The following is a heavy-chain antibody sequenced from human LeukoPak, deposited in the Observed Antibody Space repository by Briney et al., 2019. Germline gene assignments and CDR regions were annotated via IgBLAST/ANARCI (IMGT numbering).Heavy chain of an antibody. CDR3: AGRYCSSTSCGYY. Sequence: GGSLRLSCAASGFTFSSYAMSWVRQAPGKGLEWVSAISGSGGSTYYADSVKGRFTISRDNAKNTLYLQMNSLRAEDTAVYYCAGRYCSSTSCGYYWGQGTLVTVSS. CDR1: GFTFSSYA. J-gene: IGHJ4*02. V-gene: IGHV3-23*01. D-gene: IGHD2-2*01. CDR2: ISGSGGST.